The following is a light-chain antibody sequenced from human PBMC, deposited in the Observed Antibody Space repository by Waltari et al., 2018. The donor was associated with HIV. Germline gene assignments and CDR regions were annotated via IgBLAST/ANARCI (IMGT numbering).Light chain of an antibody. V-gene: IGLV3-1*01. CDR2: QDD. CDR3: QAWDSSTVL. Sequence: SHELTQPPSVSVSPGQTVSITCSGDYLGDKYASWYQQKPGQSPVLVIYQDDKRPSGITERFSGSNSGNTATLTITGTQAMDEADYYCQAWDSSTVLFGGGTKLTVL. J-gene: IGLJ2*01. CDR1: YLGDKY.